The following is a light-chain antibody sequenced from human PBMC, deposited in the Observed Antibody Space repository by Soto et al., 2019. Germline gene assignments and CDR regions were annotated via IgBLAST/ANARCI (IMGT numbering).Light chain of an antibody. CDR1: SSDVGSYKF. Sequence: QSALTQPASVSGSPGRSITISCTGTSSDVGSYKFVSWYQQHPGKAPKLMIYEGSKRPSGVSSRFSGSKSGNTASLTISGLQAEDEGEYHCCSYAGSSTLVFGGGTKLTVL. J-gene: IGLJ3*02. CDR3: CSYAGSSTLV. V-gene: IGLV2-23*01. CDR2: EGS.